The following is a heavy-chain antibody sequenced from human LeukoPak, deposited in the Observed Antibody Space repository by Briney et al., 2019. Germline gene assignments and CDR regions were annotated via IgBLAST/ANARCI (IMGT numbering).Heavy chain of an antibody. Sequence: SETLSLTCAVYGGSFSGYYWSWIRQSPGKGLEWIGEINHSGSTDYNPSLKSRIIISVDTSKNHMSLRLSSVTAADSAVYYCARGTAVAGLPNMDVWGKGTTVIVSS. CDR3: ARGTAVAGLPNMDV. CDR1: GGSFSGYY. CDR2: INHSGST. D-gene: IGHD6-19*01. J-gene: IGHJ6*03. V-gene: IGHV4-34*01.